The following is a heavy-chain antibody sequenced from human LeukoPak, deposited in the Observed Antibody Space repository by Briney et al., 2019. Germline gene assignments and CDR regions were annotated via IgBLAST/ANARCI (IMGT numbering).Heavy chain of an antibody. CDR3: ARVRRITMVRGAYFDY. V-gene: IGHV4-34*01. CDR2: INHSGST. CDR1: GGSFSGYY. J-gene: IGHJ4*02. Sequence: SETLSLTCAVYGGSFSGYYWSWIRQPPGKGLEWIGEINHSGSTNYNPSLKSRVTILVDTSKNQFSLKLSSATAADTAVYYCARVRRITMVRGAYFDYWGQGTLVTVSS. D-gene: IGHD3-10*01.